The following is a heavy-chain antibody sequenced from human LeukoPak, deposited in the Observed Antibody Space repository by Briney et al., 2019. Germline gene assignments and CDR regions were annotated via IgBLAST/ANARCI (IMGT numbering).Heavy chain of an antibody. CDR1: GVSINSRGYY. Sequence: TSQTLSLTCTVSGVSINSRGYYWSWIRQPAGKGLEWIGRIYISGNTNYNPSFKSRVTISRDTSKNQLSPKLTSVTAADTAVYYCARVWIQEEALDVWGKGSTVTVSS. D-gene: IGHD5-18*01. V-gene: IGHV4-61*02. J-gene: IGHJ6*04. CDR2: IYISGNT. CDR3: ARVWIQEEALDV.